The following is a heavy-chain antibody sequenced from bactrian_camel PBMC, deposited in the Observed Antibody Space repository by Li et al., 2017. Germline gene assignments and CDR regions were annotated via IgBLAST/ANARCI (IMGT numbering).Heavy chain of an antibody. V-gene: IGHV3S29*01. CDR3: AADFRDGLGFGCASADSGY. J-gene: IGHJ6*01. Sequence: QLVESGGGSVEVGGSLRHSCAASGSTYSNYCMGWFRQAPGKEREGVATISTDDDTMDYVDSVKGRFTISLDSTRNTLFLQMNSLKPEDTAVYYCAADFRDGLGFGCASADSGYWGQGTQVTVS. D-gene: IGHD5*01. CDR2: ISTDDDTM. CDR1: GSTYSNYC.